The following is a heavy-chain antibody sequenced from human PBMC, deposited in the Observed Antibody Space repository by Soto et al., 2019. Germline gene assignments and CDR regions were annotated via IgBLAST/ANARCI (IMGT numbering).Heavy chain of an antibody. D-gene: IGHD3-9*01. CDR1: GGSISSGDYY. CDR3: ASDIPPRTNVLRYLDPA. V-gene: IGHV4-30-4*01. Sequence: QVQLQESGPGLEKPSQTLSLACTVSGGSISSGDYYWSWIHQPPGMGLEWIGSIYYSGSIYYNPSRKSRVTISVDTSKNQCSLKLSSVTAADTDVYYCASDIPPRTNVLRYLDPAWGQGTRVTVSS. CDR2: IYYSGSI. J-gene: IGHJ5*02.